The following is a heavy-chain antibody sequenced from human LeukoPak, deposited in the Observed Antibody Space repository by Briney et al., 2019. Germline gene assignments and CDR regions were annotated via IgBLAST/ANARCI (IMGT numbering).Heavy chain of an antibody. J-gene: IGHJ4*02. CDR3: ARDGVTTFDY. V-gene: IGHV1-69*01. D-gene: IGHD4-17*01. CDR2: IIPIFGTA. Sequence: GASVKVSCKASGGTFSSYAISWVRQAPGQGLERMGGIIPIFGTANYAQKFQGRVTIAADESTSTAYMELSSLRSEDTAVYYCARDGVTTFDYWGQGTLVTVSS. CDR1: GGTFSSYA.